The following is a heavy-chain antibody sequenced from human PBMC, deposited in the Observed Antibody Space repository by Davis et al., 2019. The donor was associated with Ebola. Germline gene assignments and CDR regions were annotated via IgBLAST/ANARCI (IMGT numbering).Heavy chain of an antibody. Sequence: KVSCKGSGYTFTTYWIGWVRQMPEKGLEWMGIIYPGDSDTRYSTSFQGQVTISVDKSISTAYLQWSSLQASDTAMYYCARHVGGWRQLAGVDYWGQGTLVTVSS. CDR2: IYPGDSDT. CDR3: ARHVGGWRQLAGVDY. J-gene: IGHJ4*02. V-gene: IGHV5-51*01. D-gene: IGHD5-24*01. CDR1: GYTFTTYW.